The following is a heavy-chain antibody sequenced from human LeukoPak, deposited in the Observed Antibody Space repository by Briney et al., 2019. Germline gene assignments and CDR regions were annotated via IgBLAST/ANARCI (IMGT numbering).Heavy chain of an antibody. Sequence: GESLKISCKGSGYSFTSYWIGWVRQMPGKGLEWMGIIYPVDSDTRYSPSFQGRVTISADKSISTAYLQWSSLKASDTAMYYCARQDPFGATVKFFDYWGQGTLVTVSS. D-gene: IGHD4-17*01. V-gene: IGHV5-51*01. CDR1: GYSFTSYW. J-gene: IGHJ4*02. CDR2: IYPVDSDT. CDR3: ARQDPFGATVKFFDY.